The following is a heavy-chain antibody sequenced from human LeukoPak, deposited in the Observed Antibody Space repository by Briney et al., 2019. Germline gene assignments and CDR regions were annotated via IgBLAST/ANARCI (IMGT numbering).Heavy chain of an antibody. V-gene: IGHV4-59*01. D-gene: IGHD1-26*01. Sequence: ASETLSLTCTVSGGSINIYYWRWIRQPPGKGLEWIAYISYSGSTSYNPSLKSRVTISINTSKNQFSLKLSSVTAADTAVYYCARGPGGGSYSDAFDIWGQGAMVTVSS. CDR3: ARGPGGGSYSDAFDI. CDR1: GGSINIYY. CDR2: ISYSGST. J-gene: IGHJ3*02.